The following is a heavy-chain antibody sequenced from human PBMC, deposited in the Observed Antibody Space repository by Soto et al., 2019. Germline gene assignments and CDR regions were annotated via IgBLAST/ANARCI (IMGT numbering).Heavy chain of an antibody. CDR3: VRDHNWAFDY. V-gene: IGHV3-23*01. Sequence: GGSLRLSCVGSGITFSTYAMNWVRQAPGKGLEWVSGISSSGDGSHYADSVKGRFIISRDNSKNTLYLQLNSLRAEDTAVYFCVRDHNWAFDYWAPGTLVTVSS. CDR2: ISSSGDGS. CDR1: GITFSTYA. J-gene: IGHJ4*02. D-gene: IGHD1-1*01.